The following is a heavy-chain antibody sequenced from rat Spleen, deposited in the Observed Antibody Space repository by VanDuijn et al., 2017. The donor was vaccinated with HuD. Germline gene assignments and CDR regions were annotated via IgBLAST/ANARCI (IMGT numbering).Heavy chain of an antibody. V-gene: IGHV5-19*01. Sequence: EVQLVESGGGLVQPGRSLKLSCAASGFTFSNYGMYWIRQAPTKGLEWVASISPSGGSTYYRDSVKGRFTISRDNAKSTLYLQMDSLRSEDTATYYCATGGYTYGDWFAYWGQGTLVTVSS. CDR1: GFTFSNYG. D-gene: IGHD1-4*01. J-gene: IGHJ3*01. CDR2: ISPSGGST. CDR3: ATGGYTYGDWFAY.